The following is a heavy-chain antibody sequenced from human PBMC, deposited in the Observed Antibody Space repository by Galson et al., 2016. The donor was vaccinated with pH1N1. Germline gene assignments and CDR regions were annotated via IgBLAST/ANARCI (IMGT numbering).Heavy chain of an antibody. CDR3: AHYFDFWCAYDY. D-gene: IGHD3-3*01. CDR1: GFSLSTSGVG. V-gene: IGHV2-5*01. J-gene: IGHJ4*02. CDR2: ISWNDDK. Sequence: PALVKPTQTLTLTCTFSGFSLSTSGVGVGWIRQPPGKALEWLALISWNDDKRYSPSLRTRLTITKDTFINQVVLIMTNKDSVDTATYYCAHYFDFWCAYDYWGQGTLVTVSS.